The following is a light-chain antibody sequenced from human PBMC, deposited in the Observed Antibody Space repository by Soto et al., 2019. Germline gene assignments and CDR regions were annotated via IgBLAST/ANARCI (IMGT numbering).Light chain of an antibody. CDR3: QQYNKWLYT. J-gene: IGKJ2*01. V-gene: IGKV3-15*01. Sequence: EIVMTQSPATLSVSPGERATLSCRASLSITTNLAWYQQKPGQAPRLLIYDASIRATGIPARFSGSGSGTEFTLTISSLQSEDFAVYYCQQYNKWLYTFGQGTKLEIK. CDR2: DAS. CDR1: LSITTN.